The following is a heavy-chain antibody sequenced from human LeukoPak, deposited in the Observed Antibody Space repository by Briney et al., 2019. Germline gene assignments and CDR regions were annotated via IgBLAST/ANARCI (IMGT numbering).Heavy chain of an antibody. V-gene: IGHV3-48*01. Sequence: GGCLRLSCAASGFTFSSYSMNWVRQAPGKGLEWVSYISSSRSTIYYADSVKGRFTISRDNAKNSLYLQMNSLRAEDTAVYYCARALVAAAPYYMDVWGKGTTVTVSS. CDR1: GFTFSSYS. D-gene: IGHD6-13*01. CDR3: ARALVAAAPYYMDV. J-gene: IGHJ6*03. CDR2: ISSSRSTI.